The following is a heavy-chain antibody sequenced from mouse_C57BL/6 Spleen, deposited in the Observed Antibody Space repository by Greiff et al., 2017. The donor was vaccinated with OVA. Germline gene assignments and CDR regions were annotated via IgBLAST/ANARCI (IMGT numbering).Heavy chain of an antibody. V-gene: IGHV1-64*01. CDR2: IHPNSGST. CDR3: ARRDGSSFYYFDY. Sequence: QVQLKQPGAELVKPGASVKLSCKASGYTFTSYWMHWVKQRPGQGLEWIGMIHPNSGSTNYNEKFKSKATLTVDKSSSTAYMQLSSLTSEDSAVYYCARRDGSSFYYFDYWGQGTTLTVSS. CDR1: GYTFTSYW. D-gene: IGHD1-1*01. J-gene: IGHJ2*01.